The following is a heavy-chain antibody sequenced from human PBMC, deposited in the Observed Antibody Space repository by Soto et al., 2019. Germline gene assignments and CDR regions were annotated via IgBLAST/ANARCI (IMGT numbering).Heavy chain of an antibody. J-gene: IGHJ4*02. D-gene: IGHD5-12*01. CDR2: IYYSGST. CDR3: ARRRATEEFDY. CDR1: GGSISSYY. Sequence: SETLSLTCTVSGGSISSYYWSWIRQPPGKGLEWIGYIYYSGSTNYNPSLKSRVTISVDTSKNQFSLKLSSVTAADTAVYYCARRRATEEFDYWGQGTLVTVS. V-gene: IGHV4-59*08.